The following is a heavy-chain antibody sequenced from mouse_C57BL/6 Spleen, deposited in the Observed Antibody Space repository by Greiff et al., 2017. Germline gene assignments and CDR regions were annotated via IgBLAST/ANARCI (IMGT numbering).Heavy chain of an antibody. Sequence: QVQLQQSGAELVMPGASVKLSCKASGYTFTSYWMHWVKQRPGQGLEWIGEIDPSDSYTNYNQKFKGKSTLTVDKSSSTAYMQLSSLTSEDSAVYYCAGYSAGGFAYWGQGTLVTVSA. V-gene: IGHV1-69*01. D-gene: IGHD2-12*01. CDR2: IDPSDSYT. J-gene: IGHJ3*01. CDR3: AGYSAGGFAY. CDR1: GYTFTSYW.